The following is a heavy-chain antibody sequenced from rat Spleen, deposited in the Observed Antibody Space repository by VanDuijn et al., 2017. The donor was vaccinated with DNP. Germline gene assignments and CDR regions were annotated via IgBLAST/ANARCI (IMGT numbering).Heavy chain of an antibody. J-gene: IGHJ4*01. D-gene: IGHD4-3*01. V-gene: IGHV5-25*01. CDR1: GFTFSNYY. CDR2: ISTGGGNI. Sequence: EVQLVESGGDLVQPGRSMKLSCAASGFTFSNYYMAWVRQAPTKGLEWVAAISTGGGNIYYRDSVKGRFTISRDNAKNSLYLQMDSLRSEDTATYYCTSPVPSGHYVMDAWGQGTSVTVSS. CDR3: TSPVPSGHYVMDA.